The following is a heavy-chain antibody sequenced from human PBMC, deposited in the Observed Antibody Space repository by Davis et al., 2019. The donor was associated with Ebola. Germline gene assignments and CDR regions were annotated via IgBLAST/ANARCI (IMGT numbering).Heavy chain of an antibody. Sequence: GSLRLSCTVSGGSISSYYSSWIRQPPGKRLEWLGYIYSTVTTYYNPSLNSRVTISVDTSKNQFSLKLSSVTAAYTAVYYCARLSKPPGDGMDVWGKGTTVTVSS. CDR1: GGSISSYY. J-gene: IGHJ6*04. D-gene: IGHD7-27*01. CDR2: IYSTVTT. CDR3: ARLSKPPGDGMDV. V-gene: IGHV4-59*01.